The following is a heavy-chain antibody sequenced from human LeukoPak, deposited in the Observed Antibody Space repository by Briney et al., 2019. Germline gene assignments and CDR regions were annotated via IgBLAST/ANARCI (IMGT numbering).Heavy chain of an antibody. CDR3: AKSHLGVPHDY. CDR2: IHNTGTT. J-gene: IGHJ4*02. V-gene: IGHV4-39*01. Sequence: PSETLSLTCTVSGGSISSVGYYWGWIRQPPGKGLEWVATIHNTGTTNYNPSLKSRVTVSIDTSRNQISLNLSSVAAGDTAVYFCAKSHLGVPHDYWGQGTLVTVSS. D-gene: IGHD3-3*01. CDR1: GGSISSVGYY.